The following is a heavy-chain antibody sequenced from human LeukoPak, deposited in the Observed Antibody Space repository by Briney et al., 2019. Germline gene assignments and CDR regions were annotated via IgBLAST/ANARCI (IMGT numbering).Heavy chain of an antibody. D-gene: IGHD3-22*01. CDR1: GGTFSSYA. V-gene: IGHV1-69*04. CDR3: ARGRYYYDSSGYSFGEYFQH. J-gene: IGHJ1*01. Sequence: GASVKVSCKASGGTFSSYAISWVRQAPGQGLEWMGRIIPILGIANYAQKFQGRVTITADKSTSTAYMELSSLRSEDTAVYYCARGRYYYDSSGYSFGEYFQHWGQGTLVTVSS. CDR2: IIPILGIA.